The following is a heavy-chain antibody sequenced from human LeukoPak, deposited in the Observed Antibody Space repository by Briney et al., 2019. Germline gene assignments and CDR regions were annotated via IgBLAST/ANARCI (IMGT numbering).Heavy chain of an antibody. Sequence: GGSLRLTCAASGFTFSNSAMSWVRQAPGKGLEWVSTLSGSGITTYYADSVKGRFTISRDNSKNTLYLQMNTLRAEDSALYYCAKGIYSSGWSYFDYWGHGTLVTVSS. J-gene: IGHJ4*01. D-gene: IGHD6-19*01. CDR3: AKGIYSSGWSYFDY. CDR2: LSGSGITT. CDR1: GFTFSNSA. V-gene: IGHV3-23*01.